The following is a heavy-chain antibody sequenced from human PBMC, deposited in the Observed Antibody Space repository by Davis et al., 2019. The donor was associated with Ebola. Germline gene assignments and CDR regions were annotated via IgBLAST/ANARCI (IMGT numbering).Heavy chain of an antibody. J-gene: IGHJ5*02. CDR2: ISSSSSYI. D-gene: IGHD3-10*01. CDR3: ARDGVTMVQGVIRSNWFDP. V-gene: IGHV3-21*01. CDR1: GFTFSSYW. Sequence: GGSLRLSCAASGFTFSSYWMHWVRQAPGKGLEWVSSISSSSSYIYYADSVKGRFTISRDNAKNSLYLQMNSLRAEDTAVYYCARDGVTMVQGVIRSNWFDPWGQGTLVTVSS.